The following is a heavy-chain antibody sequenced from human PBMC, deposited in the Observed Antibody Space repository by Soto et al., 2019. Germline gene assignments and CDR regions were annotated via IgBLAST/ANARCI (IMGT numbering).Heavy chain of an antibody. D-gene: IGHD3-10*01. CDR2: INTSGGRT. CDR3: ARARENYGSGTFSLPLRYYFNS. V-gene: IGHV1-46*01. CDR1: GYTFTTHY. J-gene: IGHJ4*02. Sequence: QVQLVQSGTEVKKPGASVKVSCKASGYTFTTHYMHWVRQAPGQGLEWMGIINTSGGRTTYALKFQGRVTMTSDTATNTVYVELTSMRSEDTAIYFCARARENYGSGTFSLPLRYYFNSWGQGTLVTVSS.